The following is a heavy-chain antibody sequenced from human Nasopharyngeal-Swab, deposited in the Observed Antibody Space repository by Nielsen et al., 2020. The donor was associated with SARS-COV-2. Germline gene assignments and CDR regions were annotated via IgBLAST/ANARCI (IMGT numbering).Heavy chain of an antibody. D-gene: IGHD6-13*01. Sequence: GGSLRLSCAASGFTFSSYSMHWVRQAPGKGLEWVAVISYDGRNKYYADSVTGRFTISRDNSKNTLYLQMNSMRAEDTAVYYCARETNPGIAAAGTHDYWGQGTLVTVSS. CDR1: GFTFSSYS. J-gene: IGHJ4*02. V-gene: IGHV3-30-3*01. CDR3: ARETNPGIAAAGTHDY. CDR2: ISYDGRNK.